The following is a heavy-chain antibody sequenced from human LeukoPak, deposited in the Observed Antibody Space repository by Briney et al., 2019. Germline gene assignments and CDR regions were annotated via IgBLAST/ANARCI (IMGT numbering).Heavy chain of an antibody. CDR2: TTARGDSP. CDR1: GFTFSNYA. Sequence: GGSLRLSCVASGFTFSNYAMSWVRRAPGKGLEWVSVTTARGDSPYYADSVKGRFTISRDSSKNTLYLQMTSLRAEDTAIYYCAKIRAGYIPDAFDVWGQGTMVTVSS. J-gene: IGHJ3*01. D-gene: IGHD5-24*01. CDR3: AKIRAGYIPDAFDV. V-gene: IGHV3-23*01.